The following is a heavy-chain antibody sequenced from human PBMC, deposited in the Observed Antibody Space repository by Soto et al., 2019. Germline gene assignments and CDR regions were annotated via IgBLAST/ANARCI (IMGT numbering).Heavy chain of an antibody. D-gene: IGHD4-17*01. CDR1: GGSIDTYY. Sequence: SETLSLTCTVSGGSIDTYYWTWIRKHPGKGLEWIGYIYHSWSTNYNPSLKSRVTISVDTSKTPLSLNLSPVTAADTAIYYCARYQVLYGGGPARRSFGPWGQGSLGAVAS. V-gene: IGHV4-59*01. CDR2: IYHSWST. J-gene: IGHJ5*02. CDR3: ARYQVLYGGGPARRSFGP.